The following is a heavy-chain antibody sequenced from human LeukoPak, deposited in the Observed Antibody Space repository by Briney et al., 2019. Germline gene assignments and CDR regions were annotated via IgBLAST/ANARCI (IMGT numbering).Heavy chain of an antibody. CDR3: ARDLDYSNYRAYYYYGMDV. J-gene: IGHJ6*02. Sequence: EASVKVSCKASGYTFTSYYMHWVRQAPGQGLEWMGGIIPIFGTANYAQKFQGRVTITADESTSTAYMELSSLRSEDTAVYYCARDLDYSNYRAYYYYGMDVWGQGTTVTVSS. V-gene: IGHV1-69*13. D-gene: IGHD4-11*01. CDR1: GYTFTSYY. CDR2: IIPIFGTA.